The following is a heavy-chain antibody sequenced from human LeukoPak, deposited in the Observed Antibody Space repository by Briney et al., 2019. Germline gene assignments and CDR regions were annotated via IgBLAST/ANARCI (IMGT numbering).Heavy chain of an antibody. J-gene: IGHJ5*02. V-gene: IGHV3-21*06. CDR3: AREPWRNDSCYWFDP. CDR2: ISGSSTYI. Sequence: GGSLRLSCVASGFTFSDYTMNWVRQAPGEGLEWVSSISGSSTYIYYGDSVRGRFTISRDDAKNSLYLQMDSLRAEDTAVYSWAREPWRNDSCYWFDPSGEGALVTVSS. CDR1: GFTFSDYT. D-gene: IGHD2-15*01.